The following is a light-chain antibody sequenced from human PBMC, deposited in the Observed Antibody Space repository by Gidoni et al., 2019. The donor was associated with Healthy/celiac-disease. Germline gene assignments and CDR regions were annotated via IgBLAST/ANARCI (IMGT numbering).Light chain of an antibody. V-gene: IGLV3-21*04. CDR2: YDS. CDR1: NIGSKS. Sequence: PGKTARITCGGNNIGSKSVHWYQQKPGKAPVMVIYYDSDRPSGIPERFSGSNSGNTATLTISRVEAGDEADYYCQVWDSGSDHLVVFGGGTKLTVL. J-gene: IGLJ2*01. CDR3: QVWDSGSDHLVV.